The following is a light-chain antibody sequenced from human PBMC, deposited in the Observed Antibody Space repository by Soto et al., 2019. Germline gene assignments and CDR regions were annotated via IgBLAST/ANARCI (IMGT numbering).Light chain of an antibody. CDR3: QQSYGTPFT. CDR2: VAS. J-gene: IGKJ5*01. CDR1: QSISRY. V-gene: IGKV1-39*01. Sequence: TQSPSSLSAPVGDRVTITCRASQSISRYLNWYQQKPGKAPNLLIYVASSLQSEVPSRFSGSGSGTDFTLTITSLQPEDFATYYCQQSYGTPFTFGQGTRLEIK.